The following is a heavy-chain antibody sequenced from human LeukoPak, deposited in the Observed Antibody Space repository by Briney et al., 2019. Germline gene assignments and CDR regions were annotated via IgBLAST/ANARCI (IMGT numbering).Heavy chain of an antibody. V-gene: IGHV4-61*08. J-gene: IGHJ3*02. D-gene: IGHD6-6*01. CDR2: IYYSGST. CDR1: GGSISSGDYY. Sequence: SETLSLTCTVSGGSISSGDYYWSWIRQPPGKGLEWIGYIYYSGSTNYNPSLRSRVTISVDTSKNQFSLKLSSVTAADTAVYYCAREYSSSSGRRAFDIWGQGTMVTASS. CDR3: AREYSSSSGRRAFDI.